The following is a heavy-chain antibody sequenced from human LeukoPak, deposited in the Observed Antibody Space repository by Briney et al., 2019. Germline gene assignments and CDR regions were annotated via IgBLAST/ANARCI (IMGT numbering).Heavy chain of an antibody. CDR1: GGSISSYS. Sequence: SETLSLTCTVSGGSISSYSWSWIRQPPGKGLEWIGYIYYSGSTNYNPSLESRVTISVDTSKNQFSLKLSSVTAADTAVFYCASLTTADAFDIWGQGTMVTVSS. CDR2: IYYSGST. D-gene: IGHD3-22*01. J-gene: IGHJ3*02. CDR3: ASLTTADAFDI. V-gene: IGHV4-59*01.